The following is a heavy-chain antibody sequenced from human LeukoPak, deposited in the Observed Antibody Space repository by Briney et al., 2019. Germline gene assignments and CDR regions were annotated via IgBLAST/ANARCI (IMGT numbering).Heavy chain of an antibody. CDR1: GGTFSSYA. D-gene: IGHD3-3*01. J-gene: IGHJ6*03. CDR3: ARLHQRSSPLWSGYDNYYYYYYMDV. Sequence: SVKVSCKASGGTFSSYAISWVRQAPGQGLEWMGGIIPIFGTANYAQKFQGRVTITADESTSTAYMELSSLRSEDTAVYYCARLHQRSSPLWSGYDNYYYYYYMDVWGKGTTVTVSS. CDR2: IIPIFGTA. V-gene: IGHV1-69*01.